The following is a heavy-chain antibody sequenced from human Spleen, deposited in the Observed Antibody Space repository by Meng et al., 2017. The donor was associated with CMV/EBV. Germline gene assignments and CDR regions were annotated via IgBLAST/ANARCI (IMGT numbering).Heavy chain of an antibody. D-gene: IGHD3-10*02. J-gene: IGHJ4*02. CDR2: ISWNSGSV. CDR1: GLNFDDYA. CDR3: ARTDVRY. V-gene: IGHV3-9*01. Sequence: GGSLRLSCAASGLNFDDYAMHWVRQALGKGLEWVSGISWNSGSVGYADSVKGRFTISRDNAKNSLYLQMNSLRAEDTALYYCARTDVRYWGQGTLVTVSS.